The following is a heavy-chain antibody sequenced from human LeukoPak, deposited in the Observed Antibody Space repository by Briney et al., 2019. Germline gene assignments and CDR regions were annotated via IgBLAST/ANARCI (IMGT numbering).Heavy chain of an antibody. D-gene: IGHD3-10*01. Sequence: KPGESLEISCEASGYTFSNQWIGWVRQMPGKGLEWMGIIYPGDSDTRYSPSFQGQVTISVDKSVTTTYLQWHSLKASDTAMYYCARTGYHCGSGSHYAFDLWGQGTMVTVSS. V-gene: IGHV5-51*01. CDR1: GYTFSNQW. CDR3: ARTGYHCGSGSHYAFDL. CDR2: IYPGDSDT. J-gene: IGHJ3*01.